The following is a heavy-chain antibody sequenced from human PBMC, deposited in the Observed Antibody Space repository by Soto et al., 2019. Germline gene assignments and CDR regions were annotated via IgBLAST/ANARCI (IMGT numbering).Heavy chain of an antibody. CDR3: AREVGGPYWFDP. V-gene: IGHV4-59*01. D-gene: IGHD1-26*01. Sequence: SETLSLTCTVSGGSISSYYWSWIRQPPGKGLEWIGYIYYSGSTNYNPSLKSRVTISVDTSKNQFSLKLSSVTAADTAVYYCAREVGGPYWFDPWGQGTLVTVSS. CDR2: IYYSGST. CDR1: GGSISSYY. J-gene: IGHJ5*02.